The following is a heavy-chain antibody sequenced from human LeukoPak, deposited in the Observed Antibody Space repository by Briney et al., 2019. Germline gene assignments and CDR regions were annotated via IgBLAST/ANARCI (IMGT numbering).Heavy chain of an antibody. J-gene: IGHJ4*02. Sequence: GGSLRLSCAAPGFTFDDYAMHWVRQAPGKGLEWVSLISGDGGSTYYADSVKGRFTISRDNSKNSLYLQMNSLRTEDTALYYYAPNWNVFDYWGQGTLVTVSS. D-gene: IGHD1-1*01. CDR2: ISGDGGST. CDR1: GFTFDDYA. CDR3: APNWNVFDY. V-gene: IGHV3-43*02.